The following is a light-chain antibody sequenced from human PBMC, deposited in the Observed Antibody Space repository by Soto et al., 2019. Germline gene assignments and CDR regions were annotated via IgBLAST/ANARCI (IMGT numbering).Light chain of an antibody. V-gene: IGLV2-8*01. CDR1: GSDVGGYNY. CDR3: SSYAGSNDLAV. J-gene: IGLJ2*01. Sequence: QSALTQPPSASGSPGQSVTISCTGTGSDVGGYNYVSWYQQYPGKAPKLMIYEVSKRPSGVPDRFSGSKSGNTASLTVSGLQAEDEADYDCSSYAGSNDLAVFGGGTKLTVL. CDR2: EVS.